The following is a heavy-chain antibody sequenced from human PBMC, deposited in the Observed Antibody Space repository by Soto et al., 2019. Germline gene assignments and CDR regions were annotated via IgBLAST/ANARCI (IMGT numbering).Heavy chain of an antibody. V-gene: IGHV4-39*01. CDR3: ARRVRAAAGPFDY. CDR1: GGSISSSSYY. J-gene: IGHJ4*02. CDR2: IYYSGST. D-gene: IGHD6-13*01. Sequence: PSETLSLTCTVSGGSISSSSYYWGWIRQPPGKGLEWIGSIYYSGSTYYNPSLKSRVTISVDTSKNQFSLKLSSVTAADTAVYYCARRVRAAAGPFDYWGQGTLVTVSS.